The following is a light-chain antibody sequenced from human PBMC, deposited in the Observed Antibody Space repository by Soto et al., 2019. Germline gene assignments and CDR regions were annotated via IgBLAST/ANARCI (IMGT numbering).Light chain of an antibody. CDR3: QQSYSTLFT. CDR2: GAS. CDR1: QSVSDN. J-gene: IGKJ3*01. V-gene: IGKV3-15*01. Sequence: ETVMTQSPDTLSLSPGERATLSCRASQSVSDNLAWYQQRPGQGPRLLIYGASTRATGIPARFSGSGSGTEFTLTISSLQSEDFATYYCQQSYSTLFTFGPGTKVDIK.